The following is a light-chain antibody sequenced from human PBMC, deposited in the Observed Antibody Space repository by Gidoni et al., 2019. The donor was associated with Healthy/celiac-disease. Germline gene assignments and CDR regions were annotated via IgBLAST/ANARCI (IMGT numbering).Light chain of an antibody. Sequence: QSALTPPRSVSGPPAQSVTISCTGTSSDVGGYNYVSWYQQHPGKAPKLMIYDVSKRPSGVPDRFSGSKSGNTASLTISGLQAEDEADYYCCSYAGSYTFAVFGTGTKVTVL. CDR3: CSYAGSYTFAV. CDR2: DVS. CDR1: SSDVGGYNY. J-gene: IGLJ1*01. V-gene: IGLV2-11*01.